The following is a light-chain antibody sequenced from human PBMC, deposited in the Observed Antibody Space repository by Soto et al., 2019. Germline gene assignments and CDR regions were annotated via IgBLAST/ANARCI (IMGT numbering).Light chain of an antibody. CDR1: QSVSSN. Sequence: EIVMTQSPATLSVSPGERATLSCRASQSVSSNLAWYQQKPGQAPRLLIYGASTRATGIPARFSGSGSGTEFTLTISSLQSEYFAVYYCHQYNNWPRTFGQGTKLEIK. CDR2: GAS. J-gene: IGKJ2*01. CDR3: HQYNNWPRT. V-gene: IGKV3-15*01.